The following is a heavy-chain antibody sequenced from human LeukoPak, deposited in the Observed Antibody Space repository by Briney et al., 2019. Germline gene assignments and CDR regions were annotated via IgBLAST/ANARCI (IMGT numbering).Heavy chain of an antibody. CDR1: GFTFSSYG. J-gene: IGHJ3*02. V-gene: IGHV1-69*06. CDR2: IIPIFGTA. Sequence: GGSLRLSCAASGFTFSSYGMHWVRQAPGKGLEWMGGIIPIFGTANYAQKFQGRVTITADKSTSTAYMELSSLRSEDTAVYYCARSRRIVVVTAPDAFDIWGQGTMVTVSS. CDR3: ARSRRIVVVTAPDAFDI. D-gene: IGHD2-21*02.